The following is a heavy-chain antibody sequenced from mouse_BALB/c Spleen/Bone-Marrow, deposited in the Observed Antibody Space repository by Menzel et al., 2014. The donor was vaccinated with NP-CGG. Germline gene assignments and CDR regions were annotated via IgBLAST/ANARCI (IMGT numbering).Heavy chain of an antibody. CDR2: ISSGGSYT. V-gene: IGHV5-6*01. Sequence: EVHLVESGGDLVKPGGSLKLSCAASGFTFSAYGMSWVRQTPDKRLEWVATISSGGSYTYYPDSVKGRITISRDNAKNTLYLQISSLKSEDTAIYYCARRGIWDVKRYFDVWGAGTPVTVSS. J-gene: IGHJ1*01. CDR1: GFTFSAYG. CDR3: ARRGIWDVKRYFDV. D-gene: IGHD4-1*01.